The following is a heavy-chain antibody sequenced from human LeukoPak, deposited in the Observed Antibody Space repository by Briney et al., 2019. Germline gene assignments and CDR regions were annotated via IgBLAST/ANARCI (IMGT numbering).Heavy chain of an antibody. J-gene: IGHJ6*03. CDR2: ISSSSSYI. CDR3: ARVGRWLQLLADWKNYYYMDV. Sequence: PGGSLRLSCAASGFTFSSYSMNWVRQAPGKGLEWVSSISSSSSYIYYADSVEGRFTISRDNAKNSLYLQMNSLRAEDTAVYYCARVGRWLQLLADWKNYYYMDVWGKGTTVTVSS. CDR1: GFTFSSYS. D-gene: IGHD5-24*01. V-gene: IGHV3-21*01.